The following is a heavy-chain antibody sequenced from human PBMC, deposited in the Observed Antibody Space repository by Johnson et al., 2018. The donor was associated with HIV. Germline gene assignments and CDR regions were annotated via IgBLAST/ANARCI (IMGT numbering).Heavy chain of an antibody. V-gene: IGHV3-30*04. Sequence: QVHLVESGGGVVQPGRSLRLSCAASGFTFSSYAMYWVRQAPGKGLEWVAVISYDGSKKYYADTVKGRFTISRDNSKNTLYLQMSSLRAEDTAVYYCARECQYYYDSSGYYVPYHALDIWGQGTLVTVSS. D-gene: IGHD3-22*01. J-gene: IGHJ3*02. CDR3: ARECQYYYDSSGYYVPYHALDI. CDR1: GFTFSSYA. CDR2: ISYDGSKK.